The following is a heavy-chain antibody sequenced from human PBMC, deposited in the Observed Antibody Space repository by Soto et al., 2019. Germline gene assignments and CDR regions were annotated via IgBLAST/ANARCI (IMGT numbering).Heavy chain of an antibody. CDR2: INHSGST. V-gene: IGHV4-34*01. CDR3: ARGKWYYYYYGMDV. Sequence: QVQLQQWGAGLLKASETLSLTCAVYGGSFSGYYWSWIRQPPGKGLEWIGEINHSGSTNYNPSLKSRVTISVDTSKNQFSLKLSSVTAADTAVYYCARGKWYYYYYGMDVWGQGTTVTVSS. D-gene: IGHD1-26*01. CDR1: GGSFSGYY. J-gene: IGHJ6*02.